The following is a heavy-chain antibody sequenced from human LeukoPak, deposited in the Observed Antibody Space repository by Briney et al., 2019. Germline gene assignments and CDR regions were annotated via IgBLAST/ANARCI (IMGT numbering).Heavy chain of an antibody. D-gene: IGHD3-3*01. CDR2: ISVGGDTT. CDR3: AKVESTY. J-gene: IGHJ4*02. V-gene: IGHV3-23*01. Sequence: GGSLRLSCAASGFTFNHYTMSWVRQAPGKGLEWVSTISVGGDTTYYADSVKGRFTISRHNSKNTLYLQMNSLRAEDTAVYYCAKVESTYWGQGTLVTVSS. CDR1: GFTFNHYT.